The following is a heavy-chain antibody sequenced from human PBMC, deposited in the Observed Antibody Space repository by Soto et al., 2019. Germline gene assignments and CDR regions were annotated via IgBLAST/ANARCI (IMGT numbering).Heavy chain of an antibody. CDR2: INTGNGNT. Sequence: GASVKVSCKASGYTFTSYAMHWVRQAPGQRLEWMGWINTGNGNTKYSQKFQGRVTITRDTSASTAYMELSSLRSEDTVVYYCARYSSSSCYDYGNAEIFQHWGQGALVTFSS. J-gene: IGHJ1*01. V-gene: IGHV1-3*04. D-gene: IGHD3-16*01. CDR3: ARYSSSSCYDYGNAEIFQH. CDR1: GYTFTSYA.